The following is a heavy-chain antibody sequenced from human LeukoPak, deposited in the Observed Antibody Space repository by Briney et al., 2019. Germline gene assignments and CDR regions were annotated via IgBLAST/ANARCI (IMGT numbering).Heavy chain of an antibody. CDR3: ARGPWVAVAGDEGNDY. J-gene: IGHJ4*02. D-gene: IGHD6-19*01. CDR1: GFIFTNYA. V-gene: IGHV3-23*01. CDR2: VSASDGTT. Sequence: GGSLRLSCAASGFIFTNYAMTWVRQTPGKGLEWVSAVSASDGTTYYADSVKGRFTISRDNSKNTLYLQMHSLRAEDTAVYYCARGPWVAVAGDEGNDYWGQGTLVTVSS.